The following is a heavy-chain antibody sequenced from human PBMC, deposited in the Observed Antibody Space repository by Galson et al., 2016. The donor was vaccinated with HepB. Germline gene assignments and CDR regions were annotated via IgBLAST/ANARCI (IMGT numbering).Heavy chain of an antibody. J-gene: IGHJ3*02. Sequence: SLRLSCAASGFTFSTFPMHWVRQAPGQGLEWVSLIYGSNNTYYADSVKGRFTISRDISKSTLFLQMNSLRAEDTAVYYCAIVGGSSYGLRSDPLDIWGQGTMVTVSS. CDR1: GFTFSTFP. D-gene: IGHD5-18*01. CDR2: IYGSNNT. CDR3: AIVGGSSYGLRSDPLDI. V-gene: IGHV3-53*01.